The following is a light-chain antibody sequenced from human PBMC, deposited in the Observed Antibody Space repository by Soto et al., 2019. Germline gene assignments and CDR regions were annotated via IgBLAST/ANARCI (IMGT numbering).Light chain of an antibody. CDR2: DAS. CDR3: QQYDNLPSTIT. CDR1: QDISNY. J-gene: IGKJ5*01. Sequence: DIQMTQSPSSLSASVGDRVTITCQASQDISNYLNWYQQKPGKAPKLLIYDASNLETGVPSRFSGSGSGTDSTFTISSLQPEDIATYYCQQYDNLPSTITFGQGTRLEIK. V-gene: IGKV1-33*01.